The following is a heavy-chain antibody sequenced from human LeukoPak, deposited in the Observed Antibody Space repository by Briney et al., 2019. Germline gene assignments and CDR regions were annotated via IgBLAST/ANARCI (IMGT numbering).Heavy chain of an antibody. V-gene: IGHV3-53*01. CDR2: LYSNGNT. Sequence: GGSLRLSCAASGFTVSSKYVSWVRQASGKELEWVSTLYSNGNTYYADSVKGRFTISRDNSKNTLSLQMNSLRAEDTAVYYCARDYYDGSAYYSYYEYWGQGTLVTVSS. CDR1: GFTVSSKY. D-gene: IGHD3-22*01. J-gene: IGHJ4*02. CDR3: ARDYYDGSAYYSYYEY.